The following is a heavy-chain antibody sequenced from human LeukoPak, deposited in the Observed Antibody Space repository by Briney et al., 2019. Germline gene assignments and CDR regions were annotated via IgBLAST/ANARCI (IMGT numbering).Heavy chain of an antibody. Sequence: GGSLRLSCAASGFTFSIYAMHWVRQAPGKGLEWVAVISYDGSNNYHADSVKGRFTISRDNSKNTLYLQMNSLRGEDTAVYYCARAKTYYDFWSGSDAFDIWGQGTMVTVSS. CDR2: ISYDGSNN. CDR1: GFTFSIYA. J-gene: IGHJ3*02. CDR3: ARAKTYYDFWSGSDAFDI. D-gene: IGHD3-3*01. V-gene: IGHV3-30-3*01.